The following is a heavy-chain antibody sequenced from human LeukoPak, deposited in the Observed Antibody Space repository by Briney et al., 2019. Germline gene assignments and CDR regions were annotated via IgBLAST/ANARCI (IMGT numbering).Heavy chain of an antibody. J-gene: IGHJ4*01. Sequence: GGSLILSCAASGFTFSDHYIDWVRQAPGKGLEWVGRSRDKGNSYTTAYAASVRGRFTISRDDSKNSLYLQMNSLKIEDTAVYYCTKLARAPRDFDYWGQGTLVTVSS. CDR3: TKLARAPRDFDY. CDR1: GFTFSDHY. V-gene: IGHV3-72*01. CDR2: SRDKGNSYTT. D-gene: IGHD3-10*01.